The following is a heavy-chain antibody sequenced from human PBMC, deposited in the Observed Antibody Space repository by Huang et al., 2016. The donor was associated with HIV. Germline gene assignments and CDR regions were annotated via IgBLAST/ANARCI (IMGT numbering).Heavy chain of an antibody. CDR2: VYFLGNT. CDR1: GTSMTSSTFY. Sequence: QLRESGPGLVTPSETRSLTCSASGTSMTSSTFYWGWFRQPPGGGLELIGSVYFLGNTYYNPALKSRVTISIDTANKQYSMRLTSVTAADTAVYFCAREVRSVDTDRPDGYYYRGLDVWGQGTTVIVSS. D-gene: IGHD2-2*03. V-gene: IGHV4-39*02. J-gene: IGHJ6*02. CDR3: AREVRSVDTDRPDGYYYRGLDV.